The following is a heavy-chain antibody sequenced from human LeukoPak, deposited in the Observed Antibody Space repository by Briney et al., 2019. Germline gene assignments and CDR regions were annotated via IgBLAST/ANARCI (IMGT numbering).Heavy chain of an antibody. D-gene: IGHD3-10*01. V-gene: IGHV3-48*03. CDR1: GFTFSSYE. J-gene: IGHJ4*02. CDR3: ARGMVRGVPAFDY. CDR2: ISIGGRTQ. Sequence: GGSLRLSCAASGFTFSSYEMNWVRQAPGKGLEWVSYISIGGRTQYYADSVKGRFTISRDNAKNSLYLQMNSLRAEDTAVYYCARGMVRGVPAFDYWGQGTLATVSS.